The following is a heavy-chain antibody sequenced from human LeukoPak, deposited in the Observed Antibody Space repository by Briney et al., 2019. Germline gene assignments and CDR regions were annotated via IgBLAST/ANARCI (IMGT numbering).Heavy chain of an antibody. V-gene: IGHV3-11*01. D-gene: IGHD2-21*02. Sequence: GGSLRLSCAASGFTFSDYYMSWIRQAPGKGLEWVSYISSSGSTYYADSVKGRFTISRDNSKNTLYLQMNSLRAEDTAVYYCAKDPGRYCGGDCYSYYFDYWGQGTLVTVSS. CDR2: ISSSGST. CDR1: GFTFSDYY. J-gene: IGHJ4*02. CDR3: AKDPGRYCGGDCYSYYFDY.